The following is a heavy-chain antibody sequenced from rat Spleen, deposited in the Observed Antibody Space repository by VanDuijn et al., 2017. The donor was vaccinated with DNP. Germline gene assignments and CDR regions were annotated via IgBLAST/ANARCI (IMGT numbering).Heavy chain of an antibody. CDR1: GFSLRDYY. CDR3: VRWYNSGYYFDY. V-gene: IGHV5-22*01. Sequence: EVQLVESGGGLVQPGRSLKLSCSASGFSLRDYYMAWVRQAPTKGLEWVAYISYDGGSTYYGDSVKGRFTISRANVKSTLYLQMNSLRSEDMATYYCVRWYNSGYYFDYWGQGVMVTVSS. D-gene: IGHD4-3*01. CDR2: ISYDGGST. J-gene: IGHJ2*01.